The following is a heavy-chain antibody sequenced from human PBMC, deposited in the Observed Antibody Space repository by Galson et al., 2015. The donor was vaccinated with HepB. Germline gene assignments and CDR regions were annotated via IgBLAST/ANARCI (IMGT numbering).Heavy chain of an antibody. V-gene: IGHV6-1*01. CDR2: TYYRSKWYN. J-gene: IGHJ6*03. CDR1: GDSVSSNSAA. D-gene: IGHD1-26*01. Sequence: AISGDSVSSNSAAWNWIRQSPSRGLEWLGRTYYRSKWYNDYAVSVKSRITINPDTSKNQFSLQLNSVTPEDTAVYYCAREGGARYYYYYYMDVWGKGTTVTVSS. CDR3: AREGGARYYYYYYMDV.